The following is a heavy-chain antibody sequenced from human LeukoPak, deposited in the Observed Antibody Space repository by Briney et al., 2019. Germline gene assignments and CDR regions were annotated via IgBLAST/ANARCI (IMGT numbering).Heavy chain of an antibody. CDR2: IYYSGST. V-gene: IGHV4-59*12. Sequence: TSETLSLNCSVSGGSISCYYWSWIRQPPGKGLKWIGYIYYSGSTNYNPSLKSRVTISVDTSKNQFSLKLSSVTAADTAVYYCAIRLGYCSSTSCYFGFDPWGQGTLVTVSS. CDR1: GGSISCYY. J-gene: IGHJ5*02. D-gene: IGHD2-2*01. CDR3: AIRLGYCSSTSCYFGFDP.